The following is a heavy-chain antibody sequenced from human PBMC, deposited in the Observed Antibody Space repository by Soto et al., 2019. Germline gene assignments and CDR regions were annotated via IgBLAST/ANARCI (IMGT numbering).Heavy chain of an antibody. CDR1: GFSFSSFT. CDR2: IDTSSTYM. CDR3: ARETGSYNWNDGLRDV. D-gene: IGHD1-20*01. Sequence: EVQLVESGGGLVKPGGSLRLSCAASGFSFSSFTINWVRQAACKGLEWVSSIDTSSTYMFFADSVTGRFTISRDNAKTSVYLQMNILRAEDTAVYYCARETGSYNWNDGLRDVWGQGTTVTLSS. J-gene: IGHJ6*02. V-gene: IGHV3-21*01.